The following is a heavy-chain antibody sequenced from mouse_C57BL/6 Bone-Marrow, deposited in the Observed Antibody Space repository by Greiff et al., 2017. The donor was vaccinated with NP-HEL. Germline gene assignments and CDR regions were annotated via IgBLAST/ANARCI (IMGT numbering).Heavy chain of an antibody. Sequence: EVMLVESGGGLVKPGGSLKLSCAASGFTFSSYAMSWVRQTPEKRLEWVATISDGGSYTYYPDNVKGRFTISRDNAKNNLYLQMSHLKSEDTAMYYCARADYGSRKAWFAYWGQGTLVTVSA. J-gene: IGHJ3*01. CDR1: GFTFSSYA. CDR2: ISDGGSYT. CDR3: ARADYGSRKAWFAY. V-gene: IGHV5-4*03. D-gene: IGHD1-1*01.